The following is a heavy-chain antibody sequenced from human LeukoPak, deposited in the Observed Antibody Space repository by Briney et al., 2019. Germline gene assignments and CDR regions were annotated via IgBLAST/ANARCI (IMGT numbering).Heavy chain of an antibody. CDR3: ARDSEATAGRSYGY. V-gene: IGHV4-4*07. CDR2: IYSNVTT. J-gene: IGHJ4*02. Sequence: LETLSLTCTVSGGSISSYYWSWIRQPAGKGLEWIGRIYSNVTTNYNPSLKSRVTMSVDTSRNQFSLKLSSVTAADTAVYYCARDSEATAGRSYGYWGQGTQVTVSP. D-gene: IGHD6-13*01. CDR1: GGSISSYY.